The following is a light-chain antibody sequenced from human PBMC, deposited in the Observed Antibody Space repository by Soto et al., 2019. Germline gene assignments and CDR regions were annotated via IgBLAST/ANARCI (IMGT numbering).Light chain of an antibody. Sequence: DIQMTQSPSSLSASVGDRVTITCRASQGISTFLNWYQQPPGKAPKILIYATSTLKSGVPSGFSGSGSGTDFTLAISSLQPEDIANYYCQQTKRKPLTFGGGPRVEIK. CDR3: QQTKRKPLT. CDR2: ATS. V-gene: IGKV1-39*01. CDR1: QGISTF. J-gene: IGKJ4*01.